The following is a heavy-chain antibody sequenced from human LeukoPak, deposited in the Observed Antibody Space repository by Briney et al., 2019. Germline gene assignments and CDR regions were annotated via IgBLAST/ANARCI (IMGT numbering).Heavy chain of an antibody. CDR2: SNSDGSTT. J-gene: IGHJ6*02. CDR3: ARDFGPYGMDV. D-gene: IGHD3-16*01. CDR1: GFSFSSSW. Sequence: GRSLRLSCAASGFSFSSSWMHWVRQAPGTGLVWVSRSNSDGSTTNYADSVKGRFTISRDNAMSTLYLQMHNLRDEDTAVYYCARDFGPYGMDVWGQGTTVTVSS. V-gene: IGHV3-74*01.